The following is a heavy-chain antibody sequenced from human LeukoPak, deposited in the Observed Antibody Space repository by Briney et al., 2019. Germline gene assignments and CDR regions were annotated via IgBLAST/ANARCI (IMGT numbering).Heavy chain of an antibody. D-gene: IGHD3-16*02. J-gene: IGHJ4*02. Sequence: PGGSLRLSCAASGFTFSSYAMHWVRQAPGKGLEWVAVISYDGSNKYYADSVKGRFTISRDNSKNTLYLQMNSLRAEDTAVYYCAREYYDYVWGSYRYIFDYWGQGTLVTVSS. CDR1: GFTFSSYA. CDR3: AREYYDYVWGSYRYIFDY. V-gene: IGHV3-30-3*01. CDR2: ISYDGSNK.